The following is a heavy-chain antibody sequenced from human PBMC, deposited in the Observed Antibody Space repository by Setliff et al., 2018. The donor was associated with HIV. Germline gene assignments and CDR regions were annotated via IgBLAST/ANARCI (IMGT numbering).Heavy chain of an antibody. Sequence: GASVKVSCKASGYTLTTYGITWVRQAPGQGLEWMGWNNTYNGNTNYAQNLQGRITMTTDTSTSTAFMEVRSLRSDDTAVYYCARGSSGYDNFDYWGQGTLVTVSS. CDR1: GYTLTTYG. D-gene: IGHD5-12*01. CDR3: ARGSSGYDNFDY. J-gene: IGHJ4*02. V-gene: IGHV1-18*01. CDR2: NNTYNGNT.